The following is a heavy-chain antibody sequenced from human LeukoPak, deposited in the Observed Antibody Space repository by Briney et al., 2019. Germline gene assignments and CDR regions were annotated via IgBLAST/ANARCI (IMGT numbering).Heavy chain of an antibody. CDR3: ARGLWFGESSS. V-gene: IGHV4-34*01. D-gene: IGHD3-10*01. CDR2: INHSGST. CDR1: GGSFSGYY. Sequence: KPSETLSLTCAVYGGSFSGYYWSWIRQPPGKGLEWIGEINHSGSTNYNPSLKSRVTISVDTSKNQFSLKLSSVTAADTAVYYCARGLWFGESSSWGKGTTVTVSS. J-gene: IGHJ6*04.